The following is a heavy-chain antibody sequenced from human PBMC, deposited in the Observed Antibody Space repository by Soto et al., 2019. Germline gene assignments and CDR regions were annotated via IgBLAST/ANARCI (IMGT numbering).Heavy chain of an antibody. J-gene: IGHJ4*02. CDR1: GDPFSGYS. Sequence: SVKVSCKASGDPFSGYSISWVRQAPGQGLEWMGGIIPLFGSTNYAQRFQDRVTITADKSTNTVYMELSGLESEDSAVYYCARDLGSGYDPGDYWGQG. CDR3: ARDLGSGYDPGDY. D-gene: IGHD5-12*01. CDR2: IIPLFGST. V-gene: IGHV1-69*06.